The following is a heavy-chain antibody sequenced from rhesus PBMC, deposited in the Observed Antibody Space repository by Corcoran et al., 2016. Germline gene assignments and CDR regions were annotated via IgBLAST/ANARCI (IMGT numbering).Heavy chain of an antibody. V-gene: IGHV4S7*01. Sequence: QVQLQESGPGLVKPSETLSLTCAVSGGSLSGGYYWGWIHPHQWRGLRGIGNSYVNNASTYYNPSLKSRVTISKDTSKNQFSLKLSSVTAADTAVYYCARSTYYNIWTGYSWGQGVLVTVSS. CDR3: ARSTYYNIWTGYS. D-gene: IGHD3-3*01. CDR2: SYVNNAST. J-gene: IGHJ4*01. CDR1: GGSLSGGYY.